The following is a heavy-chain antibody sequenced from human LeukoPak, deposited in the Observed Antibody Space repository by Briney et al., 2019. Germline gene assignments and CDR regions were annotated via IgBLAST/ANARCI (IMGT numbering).Heavy chain of an antibody. CDR2: INHSGST. J-gene: IGHJ4*02. D-gene: IGHD4-11*01. CDR3: ARNRRLTVTTWYDY. Sequence: PSETLSVTCAVYGGSFSGYYGSWIRQPPGKGLEWIGEINHSGSTNYNPSLKSRVTISVDTSKNQFSLKLSSVTAADTAVYYCARNRRLTVTTWYDYWGQGTLVTVSS. V-gene: IGHV4-34*01. CDR1: GGSFSGYY.